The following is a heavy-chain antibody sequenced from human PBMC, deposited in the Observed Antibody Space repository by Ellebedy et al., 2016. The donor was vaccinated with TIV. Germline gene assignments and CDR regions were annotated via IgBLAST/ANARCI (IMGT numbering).Heavy chain of an antibody. J-gene: IGHJ3*02. D-gene: IGHD3-22*01. CDR1: GFTFSSYA. CDR2: ISGSGGST. Sequence: PGESLKISCAASGFTFSSYAMNWVRQAPGKGLEWVSAISGSGGSTYYADSVKGRFTISRDNSKNTLYLQMNSLRAEDTAVYYCANYRLDYYDSSGANDAFDIWGQGTMVTVSS. CDR3: ANYRLDYYDSSGANDAFDI. V-gene: IGHV3-23*01.